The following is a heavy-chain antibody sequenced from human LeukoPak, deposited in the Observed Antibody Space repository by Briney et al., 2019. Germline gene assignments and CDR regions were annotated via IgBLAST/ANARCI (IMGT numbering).Heavy chain of an antibody. Sequence: GGSLRLSCAASGFTFSSYWMNWVRQAPGKGLEWVSVIYSGGSTYYADSVKGRFTIARDNSKNTLYLQMNSLRAEDTAVYYCARVGYYYGSGYFDYWGQGTLVTVSS. CDR1: GFTFSSYW. CDR2: IYSGGST. CDR3: ARVGYYYGSGYFDY. V-gene: IGHV3-53*01. J-gene: IGHJ4*02. D-gene: IGHD3-10*01.